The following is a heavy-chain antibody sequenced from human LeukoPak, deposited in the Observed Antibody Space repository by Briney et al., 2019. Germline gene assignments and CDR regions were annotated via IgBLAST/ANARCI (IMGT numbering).Heavy chain of an antibody. CDR2: IIPIFGTA. CDR1: GGTLSSYA. J-gene: IGHJ4*02. D-gene: IGHD5-18*01. V-gene: IGHV1-69*13. CDR3: ARDYRGYSFWYFDY. Sequence: GASVKVSCKASGGTLSSYAISWVRQAPGQGLEWMGGIIPIFGTANYAQKFQGRATITADESTSTAYMELSSLRSEDTAVYYCARDYRGYSFWYFDYWGQGTLVTVSS.